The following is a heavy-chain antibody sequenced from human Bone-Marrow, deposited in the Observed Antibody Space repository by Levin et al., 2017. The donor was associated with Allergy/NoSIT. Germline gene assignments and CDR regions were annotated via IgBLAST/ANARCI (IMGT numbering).Heavy chain of an antibody. J-gene: IGHJ5*02. D-gene: IGHD1-14*01. CDR3: AIVRNRWFDP. Sequence: SETLSLTCNVSGYSISSGFYYWSWIRQHPERGLELIGYLYYSGKTYYNPSLESRVTMSVDTSENHFSLRLNSVTAAATAVYYCAIVRNRWFDPWGQGTRVTVSS. CDR1: GYSISSGFYY. V-gene: IGHV4-31*03. CDR2: LYYSGKT.